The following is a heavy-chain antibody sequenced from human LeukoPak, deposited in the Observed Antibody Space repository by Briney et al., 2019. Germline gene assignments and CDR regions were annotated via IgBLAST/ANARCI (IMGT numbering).Heavy chain of an antibody. CDR1: GGSFSGYY. V-gene: IGHV4-34*01. Sequence: SETLSLTCAVYGGSFSGYYWSWIRQPPGKGLEWIGEINHSGSTNYNPSLKSRVTISVDTSKNQFSLKLNSVTAADTAVYYCARRLITMIVVVIAVPYFDYWGQGTLVTVSS. J-gene: IGHJ4*02. CDR2: INHSGST. D-gene: IGHD3-22*01. CDR3: ARRLITMIVVVIAVPYFDY.